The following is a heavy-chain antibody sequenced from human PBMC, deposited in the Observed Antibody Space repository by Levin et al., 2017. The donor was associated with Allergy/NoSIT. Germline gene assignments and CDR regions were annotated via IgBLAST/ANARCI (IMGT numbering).Heavy chain of an antibody. CDR1: GFTFSDYY. J-gene: IGHJ2*01. Sequence: PGGSLRLSCAASGFTFSDYYMSWIRQAPGKGLEWVSYISSSGSTIYYADSVKGRFTISRDNAKNSLYLQMNSLRAEDTAVYYCARTSPPYYYDSSGYLGYFDRWGRGTLVTVSS. CDR3: ARTSPPYYYDSSGYLGYFDR. V-gene: IGHV3-11*01. CDR2: ISSSGSTI. D-gene: IGHD3-22*01.